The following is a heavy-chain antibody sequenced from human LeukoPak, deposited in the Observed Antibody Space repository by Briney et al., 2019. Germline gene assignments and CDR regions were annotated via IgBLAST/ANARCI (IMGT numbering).Heavy chain of an antibody. CDR1: GFTFSSYG. Sequence: GGSLRLSCAASGFTFSSYGMPWVRQAPGKGLEWVALIWYDGSNKYHADSVKGRFTISRDNSKNTLYLQMNSLRAEDTAVYYCARPESGNYYFDYWGQGTLVTVSS. J-gene: IGHJ4*02. V-gene: IGHV3-33*01. CDR3: ARPESGNYYFDY. D-gene: IGHD1-26*01. CDR2: IWYDGSNK.